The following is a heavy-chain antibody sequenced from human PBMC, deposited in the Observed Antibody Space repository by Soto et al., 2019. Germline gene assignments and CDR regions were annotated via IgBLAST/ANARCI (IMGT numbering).Heavy chain of an antibody. V-gene: IGHV3-21*01. Sequence: GSLILSFAASGFIVKAYSMNLVRQAPGKGLEWLASITSDSSHIDYADSVRGRFAVSRDNARKSLYLQMDSLGVEETGVHYCATPYYYNHWGPGNLVTV. CDR3: ATPYYYNH. J-gene: IGHJ5*02. D-gene: IGHD3-22*01. CDR1: GFIVKAYS. CDR2: ITSDSSHI.